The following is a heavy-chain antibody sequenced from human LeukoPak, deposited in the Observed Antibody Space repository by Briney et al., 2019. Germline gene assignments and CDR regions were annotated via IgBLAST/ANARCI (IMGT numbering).Heavy chain of an antibody. CDR2: MSISGDRI. CDR1: GFTFSSHA. CDR3: AKDMTLDYGILDY. D-gene: IGHD4-17*01. V-gene: IGHV3-23*01. Sequence: PGGSLRLSCAASGFTFSSHAMSWVRQAPGKGLEWVSAMSISGDRILYADSVKGRFTISRDNSKNTLYLQMNSLRAEDTALYYCAKDMTLDYGILDYWGQGTLVTVSS. J-gene: IGHJ4*02.